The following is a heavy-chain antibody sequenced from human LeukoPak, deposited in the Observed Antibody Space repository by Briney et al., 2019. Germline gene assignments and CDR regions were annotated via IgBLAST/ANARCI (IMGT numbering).Heavy chain of an antibody. CDR2: IRFGGSEK. Sequence: PGGSLRLSCAASGFTFSTSVMHWVRQAPGKGLEWLSFIRFGGSEKYYADSVKARFSISRDNSMNTLYLQMNSLRPEDTAVYYCAKQGLVPATAGDWGQGTLVTVSS. V-gene: IGHV3-30*02. CDR1: GFTFSTSV. D-gene: IGHD2-2*01. J-gene: IGHJ4*02. CDR3: AKQGLVPATAGD.